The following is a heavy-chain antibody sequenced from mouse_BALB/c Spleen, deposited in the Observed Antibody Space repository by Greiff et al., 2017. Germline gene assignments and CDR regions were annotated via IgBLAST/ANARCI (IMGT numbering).Heavy chain of an antibody. J-gene: IGHJ3*01. V-gene: IGHV3-1*02. CDR3: ARCGAGRSWFAY. Sequence: EVQLQESGPDLVKPSQSLSLTCTVTGYSITSGYSWHWIRQFPGNKLEGMGYIHYSGTTNYTPSLKSRISITRDTSKYQFFLQLNAVTTEETATYSCARCGAGRSWFAYGGQGTLVTVS. CDR1: GYSITSGYS. CDR2: IHYSGTT. D-gene: IGHD3-3*01.